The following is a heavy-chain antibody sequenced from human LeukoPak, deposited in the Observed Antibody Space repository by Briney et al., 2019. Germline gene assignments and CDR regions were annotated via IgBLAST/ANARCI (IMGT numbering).Heavy chain of an antibody. Sequence: SETLSLTCAVYGGSFSGYYWSWIRQPPGKGLEWIGEINHSGSTNYNPSLKSRVTISVDTSKNQFSLKLSSVTAADTAVYYCARVFSYPLRAPFDPWGQGTLVTVSS. CDR2: INHSGST. J-gene: IGHJ5*02. V-gene: IGHV4-34*01. CDR3: ARVFSYPLRAPFDP. CDR1: GGSFSGYY. D-gene: IGHD3-3*01.